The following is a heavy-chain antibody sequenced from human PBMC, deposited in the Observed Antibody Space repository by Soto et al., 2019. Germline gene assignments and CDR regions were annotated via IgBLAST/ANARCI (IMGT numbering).Heavy chain of an antibody. V-gene: IGHV3-30*03. CDR3: ARSPQPTRGIHWYFDL. CDR2: ISYDGINK. J-gene: IGHJ2*01. Sequence: QVQLVESGGGVVQPGRSLGLSCAASGFTFNTYGMHWVRQAPGKGLEWVAAISYDGINKYYVDSVKGRFTISRDNSKNTLYVQMNSLRAEDTALYYCARSPQPTRGIHWYFDLWGRGILVNVYS. D-gene: IGHD1-26*01. CDR1: GFTFNTYG.